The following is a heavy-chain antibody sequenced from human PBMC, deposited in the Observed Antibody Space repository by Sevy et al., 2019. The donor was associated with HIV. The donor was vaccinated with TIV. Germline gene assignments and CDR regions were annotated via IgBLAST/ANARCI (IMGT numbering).Heavy chain of an antibody. CDR3: ARGSGTMIEEAFDI. Sequence: GGSLRLSCAASGFTFSSYAMHWVRQAPGKGLEWVAVISYDGSNKYYADSVKGRFTISRDNSKNTLYLQMNSLRAEDTAVYYCARGSGTMIEEAFDIWGQGTMVTVSS. J-gene: IGHJ3*02. CDR1: GFTFSSYA. D-gene: IGHD3-22*01. CDR2: ISYDGSNK. V-gene: IGHV3-30-3*01.